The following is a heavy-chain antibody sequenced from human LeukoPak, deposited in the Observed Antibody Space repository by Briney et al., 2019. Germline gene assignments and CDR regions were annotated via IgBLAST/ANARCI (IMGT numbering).Heavy chain of an antibody. J-gene: IGHJ4*02. CDR1: GFTFSSYA. V-gene: IGHV3-23*01. CDR2: ISGSGGST. D-gene: IGHD3-16*02. CDR3: AKGLRLGELSLSFDY. Sequence: GGSLRLSCAASGFTFSSYAMSWVRQAPGKGLEWVSAISGSGGSTYYADSVKGRFTISRDNSKNTLYLQMNSLRAEDTAVYYCAKGLRLGELSLSFDYWGQGTLVTVSS.